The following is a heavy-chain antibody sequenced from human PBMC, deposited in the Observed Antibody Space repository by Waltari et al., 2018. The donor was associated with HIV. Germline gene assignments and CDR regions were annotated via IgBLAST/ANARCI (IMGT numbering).Heavy chain of an antibody. CDR3: AKDVQWLVRGKWLDY. Sequence: EVQLVESGGGLVQPGRSLRLSCAASGFTFDDYAMHWVRQAPGKGLEWVSGISWNSGSTGYADSVKGRFTIPRDNAKNSLYLQMNSLRAEDTALYYCAKDVQWLVRGKWLDYWGQGTLVTVSS. J-gene: IGHJ4*02. V-gene: IGHV3-9*01. CDR2: ISWNSGST. CDR1: GFTFDDYA. D-gene: IGHD6-19*01.